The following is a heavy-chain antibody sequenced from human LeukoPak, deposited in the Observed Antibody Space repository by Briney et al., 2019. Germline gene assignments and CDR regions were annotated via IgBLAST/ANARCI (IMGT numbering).Heavy chain of an antibody. D-gene: IGHD3-22*01. V-gene: IGHV3-64*01. CDR1: GFTFSSYA. Sequence: PGGSLRLSCAASGFTFSSYAMHWVRQAPGKGLEYVSAISSNGGSTYYANSVKGRFTISRDNSKNTLYLQMGSLRAEDMAVYYCASSKDSSGYPLDAFDIWGQGTMVTVSS. CDR2: ISSNGGST. J-gene: IGHJ3*02. CDR3: ASSKDSSGYPLDAFDI.